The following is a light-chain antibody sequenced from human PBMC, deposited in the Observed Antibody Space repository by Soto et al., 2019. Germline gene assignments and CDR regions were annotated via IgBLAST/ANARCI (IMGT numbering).Light chain of an antibody. V-gene: IGLV1-40*01. J-gene: IGLJ2*01. CDR2: GNS. Sequence: VLTQPPSVSGAPGQRVTISCTGSSSNIGAGYDVHWYQQLPGTAPKLLIYGNSNRPSGVPDRFSGSKSGTSASLAITGLQAEDEADYYCQSYDSSLSGVVFGGGTKLTVL. CDR1: SSNIGAGYD. CDR3: QSYDSSLSGVV.